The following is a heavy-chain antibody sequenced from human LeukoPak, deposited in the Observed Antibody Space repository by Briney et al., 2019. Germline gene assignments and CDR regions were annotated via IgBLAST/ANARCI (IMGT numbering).Heavy chain of an antibody. D-gene: IGHD3/OR15-3a*01. J-gene: IGHJ4*02. CDR3: ARRRDFIDY. Sequence: GGSLRLSCAVSGLTLSNYGMSWVRQAPGKGLEWVAGISGSGGRANYADSVKGRFAISRDNAKNSLYLQMNSLRAEDTAVYYCARRRDFIDYWGQGTLVTVSS. V-gene: IGHV3-23*01. CDR1: GLTLSNYG. CDR2: ISGSGGRA.